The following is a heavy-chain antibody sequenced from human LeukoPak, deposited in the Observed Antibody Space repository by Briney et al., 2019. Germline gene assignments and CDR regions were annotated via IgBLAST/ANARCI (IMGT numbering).Heavy chain of an antibody. Sequence: QSGGSLRLSCAASGFTFSSYWMHWVRQAPGKGLVWVSRINSDGSSTSYADSVKGRFTISRDNAKNTLYLQMNSLRAEDTAVYYCARGRVVVTAIPAIPLSDAFDIWGQGTMVTVSS. CDR1: GFTFSSYW. CDR2: INSDGSST. V-gene: IGHV3-74*01. J-gene: IGHJ3*02. CDR3: ARGRVVVTAIPAIPLSDAFDI. D-gene: IGHD2-21*02.